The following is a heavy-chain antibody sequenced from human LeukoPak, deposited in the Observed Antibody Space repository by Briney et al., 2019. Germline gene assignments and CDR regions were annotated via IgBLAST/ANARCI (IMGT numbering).Heavy chain of an antibody. V-gene: IGHV3-7*04. CDR3: ARDNGPDAFDI. CDR1: GLTFTSYW. J-gene: IGHJ3*02. D-gene: IGHD2-8*01. CDR2: IKQDESEK. Sequence: GGSLRLSCAASGLTFTSYWMTWVRQAPGKGLEWVANIKQDESEKYYVDSVKGRFTISRDNAKNSLYLQMNSLRAEDTAVYYCARDNGPDAFDIWGQGTMVTVSS.